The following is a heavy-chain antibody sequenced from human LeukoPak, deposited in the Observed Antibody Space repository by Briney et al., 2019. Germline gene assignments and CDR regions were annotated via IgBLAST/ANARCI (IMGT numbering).Heavy chain of an antibody. Sequence: ASVKVSCKASGGTFSSYAISWVRQASGQGLEWMGGIIPIFGTANYAQKFQGRVTITADESTSTAYMGLSSLRSEGTAVYYCARGAGCSGGSCYLFDYWGQGTLATVSS. CDR2: IIPIFGTA. J-gene: IGHJ4*02. D-gene: IGHD2-15*01. V-gene: IGHV1-69*13. CDR1: GGTFSSYA. CDR3: ARGAGCSGGSCYLFDY.